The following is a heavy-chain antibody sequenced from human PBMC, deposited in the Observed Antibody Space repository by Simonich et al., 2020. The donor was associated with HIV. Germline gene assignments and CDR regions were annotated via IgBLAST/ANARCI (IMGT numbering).Heavy chain of an antibody. V-gene: IGHV1-2*02. CDR3: AKSPLVGAQDDAFDI. CDR2: TNPNSGVT. Sequence: QVQLVQSGAEVKKPGASVKVSCKASGYTFTGNYRHWVRQAPGQGLEWMECTNPNSGVTNHAQKLQGRVTMTRETSSSTAYMELRRLKSDDTAVYYCAKSPLVGAQDDAFDIWGQGTMVTVSS. D-gene: IGHD1-26*01. J-gene: IGHJ3*02. CDR1: GYTFTGNY.